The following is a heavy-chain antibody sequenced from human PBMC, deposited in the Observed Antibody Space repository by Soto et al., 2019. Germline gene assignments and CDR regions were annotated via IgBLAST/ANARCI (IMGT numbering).Heavy chain of an antibody. D-gene: IGHD2-2*01. CDR1: GFTFSTYA. CDR3: ARVCSTTSCYGAFDI. J-gene: IGHJ3*02. Sequence: EVQLVESGGGLVQPGGSLRLSCAASGFTFSTYAMHWVRQAPGKGLEYVSLISGDGRSTYYANSVKGRFTISRDNSKNTLYLQMGSLGVEDRAVHYCARVCSTTSCYGAFDIWGLGTMVIVSS. V-gene: IGHV3-64*01. CDR2: ISGDGRST.